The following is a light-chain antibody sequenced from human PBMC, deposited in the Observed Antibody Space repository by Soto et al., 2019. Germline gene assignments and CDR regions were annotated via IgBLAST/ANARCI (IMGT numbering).Light chain of an antibody. Sequence: AIQMTQSPSSLSASVGDRVTITCRASQDIRTELGWYQQKPGKAPRLLIYGTFSLQSGVPSRFSGSGSGTDFTLTISILQPDDFATYYCLQDCKYPRTFGQGTKVEVK. V-gene: IGKV1-6*01. CDR3: LQDCKYPRT. CDR2: GTF. CDR1: QDIRTE. J-gene: IGKJ1*01.